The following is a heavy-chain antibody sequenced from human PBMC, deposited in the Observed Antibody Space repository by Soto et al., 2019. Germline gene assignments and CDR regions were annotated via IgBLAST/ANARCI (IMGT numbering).Heavy chain of an antibody. Sequence: PGGSLRLSCAASGFTFNSYSMNWVRRAPGKGLEWVSSITTSSSHIFYADSVKGRFTISRDNPKSSLYLQMNSLRAEDTAVYYCARLRGYCTNDVCLLNYAIDVWGQGTTVTVSS. V-gene: IGHV3-21*01. CDR1: GFTFNSYS. J-gene: IGHJ6*02. D-gene: IGHD2-8*01. CDR2: ITTSSSHI. CDR3: ARLRGYCTNDVCLLNYAIDV.